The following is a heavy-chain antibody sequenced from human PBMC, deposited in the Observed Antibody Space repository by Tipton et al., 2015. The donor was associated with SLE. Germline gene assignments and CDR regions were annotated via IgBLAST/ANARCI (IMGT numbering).Heavy chain of an antibody. CDR2: IWHDGKTE. D-gene: IGHD1-26*01. CDR3: AKESAYSGSRIYYFDY. V-gene: IGHV3-33*03. J-gene: IGHJ4*02. Sequence: SLRLSCAASGFTFSNYGMHWVRQSPGKGLEWVAIIWHDGKTEKYADPVKGRFTASRDSSKNTLYLQMNTLRVEDTAVYYCAKESAYSGSRIYYFDYWGQGRLVTVSS. CDR1: GFTFSNYG.